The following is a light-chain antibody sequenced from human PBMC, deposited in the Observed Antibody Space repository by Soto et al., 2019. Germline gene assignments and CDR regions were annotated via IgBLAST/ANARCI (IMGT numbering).Light chain of an antibody. CDR1: SSDVGGYNS. CDR3: SSYRSSSTHWV. V-gene: IGLV2-14*01. J-gene: IGLJ3*02. CDR2: EVS. Sequence: QSALTQPASVSGSPGQSITISCTGTSSDVGGYNSVSWYQQNPGKAPKLLIYEVSNRPSGVSNRFSGSKSGNTASLTISGLQAEDEADYYCSSYRSSSTHWVFGGGTKLTVL.